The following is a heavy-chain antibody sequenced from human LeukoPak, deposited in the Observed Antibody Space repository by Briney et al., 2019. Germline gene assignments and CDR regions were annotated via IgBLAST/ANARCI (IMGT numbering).Heavy chain of an antibody. CDR2: IKPNSGGT. CDR1: GYTFTGHY. D-gene: IGHD6-6*01. Sequence: ASVKVSCKASGYTFTGHYIHWVRQAPGQGLEWMGWIKPNSGGTNYAQKFQGRVTMTSDTSISTAYMELSRLRSDDTAVYYCARVQYSGSAALDYWGQGALVTVSS. CDR3: ARVQYSGSAALDY. V-gene: IGHV1-2*02. J-gene: IGHJ4*02.